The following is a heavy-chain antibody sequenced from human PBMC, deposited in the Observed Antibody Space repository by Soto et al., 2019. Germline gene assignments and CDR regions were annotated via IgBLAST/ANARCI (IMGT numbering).Heavy chain of an antibody. V-gene: IGHV4-39*01. CDR1: GGSISSSSYY. J-gene: IGHJ4*02. CDR2: VYYSGST. CDR3: ARQGGGGRSFDY. D-gene: IGHD2-15*01. Sequence: QLQLQESGPGLVKPSETLSLTCTVSGGSISSSSYYWGWIRQPPGKGLEWIGTVYYSGSTYYNPSLTRRVPISVDTSKHQFSLKLTSVTAADTAVYYCARQGGGGRSFDYWGQGTLVTVSS.